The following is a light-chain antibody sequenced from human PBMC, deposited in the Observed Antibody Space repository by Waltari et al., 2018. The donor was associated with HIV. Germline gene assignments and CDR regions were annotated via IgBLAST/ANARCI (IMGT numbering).Light chain of an antibody. CDR3: AAWDDNLSAVV. CDR1: ASNIGRNY. V-gene: IGLV1-47*01. CDR2: RDN. J-gene: IGLJ2*01. Sequence: QSVLTQPPSASGTPGQRVTISCSGSASNIGRNYVCWFQQLPGTALKLLIYRDNQRPSGIPDRFSGSRSGTSASLAISGLRAEDEADYYCAAWDDNLSAVVFGGRTKLTVL.